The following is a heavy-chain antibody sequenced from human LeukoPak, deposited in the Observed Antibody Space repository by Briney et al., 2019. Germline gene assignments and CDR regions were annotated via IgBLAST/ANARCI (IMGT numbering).Heavy chain of an antibody. CDR1: AFTSSDYY. Sequence: GWSLRLSCAASAFTSSDYYMSWIRQATGKGLEWVSYISSSGSTIYYAESVKGRFTIARDNAKSSLYLQMNSLRAEDTAVYYCARDRKGQAYFDYWGQGTLVTVSS. CDR2: ISSSGSTI. CDR3: ARDRKGQAYFDY. V-gene: IGHV3-11*01. J-gene: IGHJ4*02.